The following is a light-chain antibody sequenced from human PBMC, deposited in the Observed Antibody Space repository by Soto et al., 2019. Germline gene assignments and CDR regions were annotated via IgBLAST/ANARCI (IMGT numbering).Light chain of an antibody. CDR3: QQRSNWVT. CDR1: QSVRNY. V-gene: IGKV3-11*01. Sequence: EIVLTQSPATLSLSPGERATLSCRASQSVRNYLAWYQQKPGQAPRLLIYDAYNRATGIPARFSGSGSGTDFTLTISSLAPEDFAVYYCQQRSNWVTFGPGTKVDFK. CDR2: DAY. J-gene: IGKJ3*01.